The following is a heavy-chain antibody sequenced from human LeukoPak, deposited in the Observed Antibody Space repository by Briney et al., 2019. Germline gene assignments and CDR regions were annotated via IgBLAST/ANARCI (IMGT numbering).Heavy chain of an antibody. CDR2: IRCKAYGETA. V-gene: IGHV3-49*03. CDR1: GFTFGDYA. Sequence: GGSLRLSCTASGFTFGDYAMSWIRQAPGKGLEWVGFIRCKAYGETADYAASVKGRFTISRDDSKAIAYLQMNSLKTEDTAVYHCTRDRGAYNLYDYWGQGTLVTVSS. J-gene: IGHJ4*02. CDR3: TRDRGAYNLYDY. D-gene: IGHD1-1*01.